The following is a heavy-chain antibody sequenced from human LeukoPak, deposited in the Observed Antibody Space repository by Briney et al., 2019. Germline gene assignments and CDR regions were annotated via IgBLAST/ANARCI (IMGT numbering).Heavy chain of an antibody. CDR1: GGSISSYY. CDR3: ARLASRRAFDI. CDR2: IYYSGST. D-gene: IGHD6-6*01. V-gene: IGHV4-39*01. Sequence: PSETLSLTCTVSGGSISSYYWGWIRQPPGQGLEWIGSIYYSGSTYYNPSLKSRVTISVDTSKNQFSLKLSSVTAADTAVYYCARLASRRAFDIWGQGTMVTVSS. J-gene: IGHJ3*02.